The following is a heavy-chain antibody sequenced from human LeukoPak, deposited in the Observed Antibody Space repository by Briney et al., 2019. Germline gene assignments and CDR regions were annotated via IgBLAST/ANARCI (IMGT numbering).Heavy chain of an antibody. Sequence: PSQTLSLTRTVSGGSISSHYWSYIRQPPGKGLEWVGYIYYSGSTNYNPSLKSRVTISVDTSKNQFSLKLSSVTAADTAVYYCARVTREMATIIGWFDPWGQGTLVTVSS. J-gene: IGHJ5*02. CDR1: GGSISSHY. D-gene: IGHD5-24*01. V-gene: IGHV4-59*11. CDR2: IYYSGST. CDR3: ARVTREMATIIGWFDP.